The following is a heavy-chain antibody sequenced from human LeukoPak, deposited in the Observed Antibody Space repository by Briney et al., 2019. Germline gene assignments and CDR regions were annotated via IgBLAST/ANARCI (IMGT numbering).Heavy chain of an antibody. Sequence: GGSLRLSCAASGFTFSDYGLTWVRQAPGKGLEWVSGISASGGSTYYADSVKGRFTISRDNSKNTLYLQMNSLRAEDTAVYYCARGGPAAGRFDYWGQGTLVTVSS. J-gene: IGHJ4*02. CDR2: ISASGGST. V-gene: IGHV3-23*01. D-gene: IGHD6-13*01. CDR1: GFTFSDYG. CDR3: ARGGPAAGRFDY.